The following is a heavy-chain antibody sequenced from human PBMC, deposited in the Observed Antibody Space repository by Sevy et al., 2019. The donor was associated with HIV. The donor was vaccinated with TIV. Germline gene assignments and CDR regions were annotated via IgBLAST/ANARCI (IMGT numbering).Heavy chain of an antibody. CDR1: GFTFSSYA. J-gene: IGHJ4*02. CDR2: ISYDGSNK. V-gene: IGHV3-30-3*01. D-gene: IGHD3-10*01. Sequence: GGPLRLSCAASGFTFSSYAMHWVRQAPGKGLEWVAVISYDGSNKYYADSVKDRFTIYRDNSKNTLYLHMNSLRGEDTAVAFCARGYSGSRDGYNLAYWGQGTLVTVSS. CDR3: ARGYSGSRDGYNLAY.